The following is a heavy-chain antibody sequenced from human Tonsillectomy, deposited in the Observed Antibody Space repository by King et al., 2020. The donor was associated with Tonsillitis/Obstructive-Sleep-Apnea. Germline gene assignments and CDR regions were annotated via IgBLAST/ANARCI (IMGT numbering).Heavy chain of an antibody. V-gene: IGHV3-11*05. Sequence: VQLVESGGGLVKPGGSLRLSCAASGFIFSDYYMNWIRQPPGKGLEWVSYINKRSNYTAYAESVTGRFTISRDNARNSLYLQMYSLRPADTAVYYCVPGGWELPWGQGTLVTVSS. CDR2: INKRSNYT. CDR3: VPGGWELP. D-gene: IGHD3-10*01. J-gene: IGHJ4*02. CDR1: GFIFSDYY.